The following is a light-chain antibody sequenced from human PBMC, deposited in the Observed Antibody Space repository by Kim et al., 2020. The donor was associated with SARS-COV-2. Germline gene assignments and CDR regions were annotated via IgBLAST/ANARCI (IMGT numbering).Light chain of an antibody. CDR1: SATNGAGYA. CDR3: LSCDSSLGGSV. Sequence: RVVTSCTGGSATNGAGYAVHWYQQLPGTAPKLLIYGNSKRPSGVPDRFSGSKSGTSASLAISGLQAEDEADYYCLSCDSSLGGSVFGGGTQVTVL. J-gene: IGLJ3*02. CDR2: GNS. V-gene: IGLV1-40*01.